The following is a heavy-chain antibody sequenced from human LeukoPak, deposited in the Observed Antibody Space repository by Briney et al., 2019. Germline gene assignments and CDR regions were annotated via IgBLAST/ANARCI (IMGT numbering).Heavy chain of an antibody. Sequence: SVKVSCKASGGTFSKYSISWVRQRPGQGLEWMGGIIPIFGTANYAQKFQGRVTITADESTSTAYMELSSLRSEDTAVYYCARSALRFGELSPPFDYWGQGTLVTVSS. J-gene: IGHJ4*02. D-gene: IGHD3-10*01. CDR3: ARSALRFGELSPPFDY. CDR1: GGTFSKYS. V-gene: IGHV1-69*13. CDR2: IIPIFGTA.